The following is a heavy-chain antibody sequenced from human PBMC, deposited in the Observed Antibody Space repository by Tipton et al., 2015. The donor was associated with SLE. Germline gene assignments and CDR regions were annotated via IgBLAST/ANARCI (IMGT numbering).Heavy chain of an antibody. CDR1: GYSISSGYY. CDR2: IYHSGST. J-gene: IGHJ4*02. Sequence: TLSLTCAVSGYSISSGYYWGWIRQPPGKGLEWIGSIYHSGSTYYNPSLKSRVTISLDPSKNQLSLKPTSVTAADTAVYYCARVSCSSISCYVDFWGQGTLVTVSS. D-gene: IGHD2-2*01. V-gene: IGHV4-38-2*01. CDR3: ARVSCSSISCYVDF.